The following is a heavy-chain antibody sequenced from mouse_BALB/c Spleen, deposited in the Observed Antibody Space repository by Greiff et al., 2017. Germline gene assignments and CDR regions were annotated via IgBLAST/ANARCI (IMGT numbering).Heavy chain of an antibody. V-gene: IGHV2-2*02. CDR2: IWSGGST. CDR1: GFSLTSYG. D-gene: IGHD2-1*01. Sequence: VQLQQSGPGLVQPSQSLSITCTVSGFSLTSYGVHWVRQSPGKGLEWLGVIWSGGSTDYNAAFISRLSISKDNSKSQVFFKMNSLQANDTAIYYCARNLDGNYRYYYAMDYWGQGTSVTVSS. J-gene: IGHJ4*01. CDR3: ARNLDGNYRYYYAMDY.